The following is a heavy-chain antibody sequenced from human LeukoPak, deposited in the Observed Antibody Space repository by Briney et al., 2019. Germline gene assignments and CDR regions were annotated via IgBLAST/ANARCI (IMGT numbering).Heavy chain of an antibody. CDR3: ARDSLDYYCMDV. CDR1: EFTFRSYN. D-gene: IGHD1-1*01. CDR2: IRNDGSNK. Sequence: PGGSLRLSCAASEFTFRSYNKHWVRQAPGTGLEWVAFIRNDGSNKYYADSVKGRFTISRDNSKNTLYLQMNSLRAEDTAVYYCARDSLDYYCMDVWGKGTTVTVSS. J-gene: IGHJ6*03. V-gene: IGHV3-30*02.